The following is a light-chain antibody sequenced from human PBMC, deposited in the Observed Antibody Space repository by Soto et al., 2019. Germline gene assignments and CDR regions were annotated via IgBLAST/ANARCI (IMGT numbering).Light chain of an antibody. CDR2: DAS. CDR1: QSISSW. Sequence: IKMTQSPSTLSSSVGDRVTITCRASQSISSWLAWYQQKPGKAPKLRIYDASSLESGVPSRLSGSGSGTEFTLTISSMQPDDFATYYCQQYDSYWTFGQGTKVDIK. CDR3: QQYDSYWT. V-gene: IGKV1-5*01. J-gene: IGKJ1*01.